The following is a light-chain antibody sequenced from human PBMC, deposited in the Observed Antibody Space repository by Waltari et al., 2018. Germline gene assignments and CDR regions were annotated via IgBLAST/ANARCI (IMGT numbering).Light chain of an antibody. CDR1: QSVLSSSTNKND. CDR2: WAS. V-gene: IGKV4-1*01. Sequence: DIVMTQSPDSLAVYLGVRANIHCKPSQSVLSSSTNKNDLGWYQQKPGQPPNLLISWASTRESGVPDRFSGSGSGTDFTRTISSLQAEDVAFYYCQQCYSFPYTFGQGTKLEIK. CDR3: QQCYSFPYT. J-gene: IGKJ2*01.